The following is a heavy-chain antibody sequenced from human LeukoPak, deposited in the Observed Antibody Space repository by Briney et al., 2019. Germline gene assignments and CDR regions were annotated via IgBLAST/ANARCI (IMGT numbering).Heavy chain of an antibody. Sequence: GGSLRLSCAASGFTFSSYGMHSVRQAPGKWLEWVAFIRYDGSNKYYADSVQGRFTISRDNSKNTLYLQMNSLRAEDTAVYYCAKDQGSYYYFDYWGQGTLVTVSS. V-gene: IGHV3-30*02. CDR3: AKDQGSYYYFDY. J-gene: IGHJ4*02. CDR1: GFTFSSYG. CDR2: IRYDGSNK. D-gene: IGHD1-26*01.